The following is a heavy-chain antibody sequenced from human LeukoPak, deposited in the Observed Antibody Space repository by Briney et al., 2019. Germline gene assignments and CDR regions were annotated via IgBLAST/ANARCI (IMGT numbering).Heavy chain of an antibody. V-gene: IGHV4-30-2*01. CDR1: GGSISSGGYS. D-gene: IGHD6-13*01. Sequence: SETLSLTCAVSGGSISSGGYSWSWIRQPPGKGLEWIGYIYHSGSTNYNPSLKSRVTISVDTSKNQFSLKLSSVTAADTAVYYCATRPDIAAAGPGWFDPWGQGTLVTVSS. CDR3: ATRPDIAAAGPGWFDP. J-gene: IGHJ5*02. CDR2: IYHSGST.